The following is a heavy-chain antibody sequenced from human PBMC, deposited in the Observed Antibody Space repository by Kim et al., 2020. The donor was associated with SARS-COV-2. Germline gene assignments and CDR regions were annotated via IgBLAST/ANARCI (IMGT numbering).Heavy chain of an antibody. CDR2: INHSGST. Sequence: SETLSLTCAVYGGSFSGYYWSWIRQPPGKGLEWIGGINHSGSTNYNPSLKSRVTISVDTSKNQFSLKLSSVTAADTAVYYCARGSQQLTDSYNLFDPWGQGTLVTVSS. CDR1: GGSFSGYY. D-gene: IGHD6-13*01. V-gene: IGHV4-34*01. CDR3: ARGSQQLTDSYNLFDP. J-gene: IGHJ5*02.